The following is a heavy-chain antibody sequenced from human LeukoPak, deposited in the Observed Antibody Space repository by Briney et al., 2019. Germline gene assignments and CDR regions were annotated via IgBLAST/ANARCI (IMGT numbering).Heavy chain of an antibody. V-gene: IGHV3-21*01. D-gene: IGHD4-17*01. CDR1: GFTFSSYS. CDR3: ARSRANGDYGY. CDR2: ISSSSSYI. Sequence: PGGSLRLSCAASGFTFSSYSMNWVRQAPGEGLEWVSSISSSSSYIYYADSVKGRFTISRDNAKNSLYLQMNSLRAEDTAVYYCARSRANGDYGYWGQGTLVTVSS. J-gene: IGHJ4*02.